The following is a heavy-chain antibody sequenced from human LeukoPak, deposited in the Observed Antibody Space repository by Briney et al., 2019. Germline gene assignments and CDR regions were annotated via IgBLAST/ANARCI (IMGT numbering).Heavy chain of an antibody. CDR3: ASEVQLERRGFYY. Sequence: GASVKVSCKASGYTFTSYDINWVRQATGQGLEWMGWMNPNSGNKGYAQKFKGRVTMTRNTSISTAYMELSSLRSEDTAVYYWASEVQLERRGFYYWGQGTLVSVSS. V-gene: IGHV1-8*01. CDR2: MNPNSGNK. D-gene: IGHD1-1*01. J-gene: IGHJ4*02. CDR1: GYTFTSYD.